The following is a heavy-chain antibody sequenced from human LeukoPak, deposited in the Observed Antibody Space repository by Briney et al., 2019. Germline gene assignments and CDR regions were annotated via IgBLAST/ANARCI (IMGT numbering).Heavy chain of an antibody. CDR2: ISAYNGNT. D-gene: IGHD6-13*01. CDR1: GYTFTSYG. CDR3: AREGSSWPFDY. Sequence: ASVKVSCKASGYTFTSYGISWVRQAPGQGLEWMGWISAYNGNTDYAQKLQGRVTMTTDTSTSTAYMELSRLRSDDTAVYYCAREGSSWPFDYWGQGTLVTVSS. V-gene: IGHV1-18*01. J-gene: IGHJ4*02.